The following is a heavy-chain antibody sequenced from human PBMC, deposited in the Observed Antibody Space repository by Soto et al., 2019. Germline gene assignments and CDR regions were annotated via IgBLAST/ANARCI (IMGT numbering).Heavy chain of an antibody. D-gene: IGHD3-16*01. V-gene: IGHV3-7*01. CDR3: VRWSSAFGV. J-gene: IGHJ6*04. CDR1: GFIFNNYW. Sequence: GGSLRLSCVGSGFIFNNYWMAWVRQAPGRGLEWVANIKEDGSEKNYVDSAKGRSSISRDNANNSLHLQINGLRAEDTAVYYCVRWSSAFGVWGNGTTVTVSS. CDR2: IKEDGSEK.